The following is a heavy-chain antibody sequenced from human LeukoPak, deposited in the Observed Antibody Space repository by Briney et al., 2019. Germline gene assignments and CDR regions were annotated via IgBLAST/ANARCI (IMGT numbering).Heavy chain of an antibody. D-gene: IGHD6-19*01. CDR2: IYTSGTI. CDR1: GGSISSYY. Sequence: SETLSLTCTVSGGSISSYYWSWIRQPAGTALEWIGRIYTSGTITYNPSLKSRVTMSVDTSKNQFSLKLSSVTAADTAVYYCARRGSGWYYFDYWGQGTLVTVSS. CDR3: ARRGSGWYYFDY. V-gene: IGHV4-4*07. J-gene: IGHJ4*02.